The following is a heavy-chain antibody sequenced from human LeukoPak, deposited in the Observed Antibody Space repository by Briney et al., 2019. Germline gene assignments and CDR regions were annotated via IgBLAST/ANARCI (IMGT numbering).Heavy chain of an antibody. CDR1: GYNFATYW. Sequence: GESLKISCKGFGYNFATYWIVWVRQMPGKGLEWMGIIYPGDSDTIYSPSFQGQVTISADKSTRTAHLQWSSLKASDTAIYYCLRREGNSHYDYWSQGTLVTVSS. CDR2: IYPGDSDT. D-gene: IGHD4-23*01. V-gene: IGHV5-51*01. CDR3: LRREGNSHYDY. J-gene: IGHJ4*02.